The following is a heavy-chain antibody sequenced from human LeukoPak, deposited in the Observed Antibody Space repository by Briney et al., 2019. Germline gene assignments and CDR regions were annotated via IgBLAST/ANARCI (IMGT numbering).Heavy chain of an antibody. J-gene: IGHJ5*02. D-gene: IGHD2-21*01. Sequence: SQTLSLTCTVSGGSISSGGYYWSWIRQHPGKGLEWIGYIYYSGSTYYNPSLRSRVTISVDTSENHFSLKVTSVTAADTAVYYCARDRDYVGGFDPWGQGILVTVSS. CDR2: IYYSGST. CDR3: ARDRDYVGGFDP. V-gene: IGHV4-31*03. CDR1: GGSISSGGYY.